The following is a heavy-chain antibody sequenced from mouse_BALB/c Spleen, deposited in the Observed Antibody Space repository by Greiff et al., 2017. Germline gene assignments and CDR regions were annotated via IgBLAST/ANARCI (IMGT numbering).Heavy chain of an antibody. CDR2: INPYNGAT. Sequence: EVKLQESGPELVKPGASVKISCKASGYSFTGYYMHWVKQSHVKSLEWIGRINPYNGATSYNQNFKDKASLTVDKSSSTAYMQLSSLTSEDSAVYYCAKNWDAFDYWGQGTTLTVSS. CDR3: AKNWDAFDY. J-gene: IGHJ2*01. D-gene: IGHD4-1*01. CDR1: GYSFTGYY. V-gene: IGHV1-31*01.